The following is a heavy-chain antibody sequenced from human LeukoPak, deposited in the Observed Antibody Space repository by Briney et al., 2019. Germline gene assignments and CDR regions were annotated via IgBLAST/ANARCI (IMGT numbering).Heavy chain of an antibody. Sequence: ASVKVSCKASGYTFTSYDINWVRRATGQGLEWMGWMNPNSGNTGYAQKFQGRVTMTRNTSISTAYMELSSLRSEDTAVYYCARSRSLAYCGGDCYFDFDYWGQGTLVTASS. D-gene: IGHD2-21*02. CDR3: ARSRSLAYCGGDCYFDFDY. V-gene: IGHV1-8*01. CDR2: MNPNSGNT. J-gene: IGHJ4*02. CDR1: GYTFTSYD.